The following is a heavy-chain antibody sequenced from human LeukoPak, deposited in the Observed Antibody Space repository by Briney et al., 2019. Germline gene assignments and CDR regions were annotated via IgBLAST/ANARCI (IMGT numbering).Heavy chain of an antibody. Sequence: GGSLRLSCAASGFTFSSYAMSWVRQAPGKGLEWVSGISGSGGGTYYADSVKGRFTTSRDNSKNMLFLQMNSLRAEDTAVYYCAKEGRVAVSGPYLDHWGQGTLVTVSS. CDR2: ISGSGGGT. CDR1: GFTFSSYA. D-gene: IGHD6-19*01. J-gene: IGHJ4*02. CDR3: AKEGRVAVSGPYLDH. V-gene: IGHV3-23*01.